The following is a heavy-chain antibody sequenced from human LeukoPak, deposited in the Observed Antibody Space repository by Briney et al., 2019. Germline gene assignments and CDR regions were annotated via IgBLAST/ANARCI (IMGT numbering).Heavy chain of an antibody. D-gene: IGHD1-26*01. CDR3: AREEGATQDAN. V-gene: IGHV4-38-2*02. CDR2: VYHTGGT. Sequence: PLETLSLTCTVSGFSISSGYYWAWIRQPPGKGLEWIGSVYHTGGTYYNPSLKSRVTISVDTSRNQFSLRLSSVTAADTAVYYCAREEGATQDANWGQGTLVLVSS. CDR1: GFSISSGYY. J-gene: IGHJ4*02.